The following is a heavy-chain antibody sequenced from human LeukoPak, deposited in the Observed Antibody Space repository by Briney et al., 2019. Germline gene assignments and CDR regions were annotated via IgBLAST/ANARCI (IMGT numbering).Heavy chain of an antibody. D-gene: IGHD3-9*01. CDR2: IYYSGST. V-gene: IGHV4-59*08. J-gene: IGHJ4*02. Sequence: SETLSLTCTVSGGSISSYYWSWIRQPPGKGLEWIGYIYYSGSTNYNPSLKSRVTISVDTSKNQFSLKLSSVTAADTAVYYCARQTLNYDILTGIYFDYWGQGTLVTVSS. CDR3: ARQTLNYDILTGIYFDY. CDR1: GGSISSYY.